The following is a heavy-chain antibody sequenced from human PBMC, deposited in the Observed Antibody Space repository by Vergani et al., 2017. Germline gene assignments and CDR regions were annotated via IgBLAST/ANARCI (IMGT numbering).Heavy chain of an antibody. CDR2: ISGSGGST. D-gene: IGHD3-22*01. CDR3: AKGVYDSSGYYPDRFWYFDL. V-gene: IGHV3-23*01. Sequence: EVQLLESGGGLVQPGGSLRLSCAASGFTFSSYAMSWVSQAPGKGLEWVSAISGSGGSTYYADSVKGRFTISRDNSKNTLYLQMNSLRAEDTAVYYCAKGVYDSSGYYPDRFWYFDLWGRGTLVTVSS. CDR1: GFTFSSYA. J-gene: IGHJ2*01.